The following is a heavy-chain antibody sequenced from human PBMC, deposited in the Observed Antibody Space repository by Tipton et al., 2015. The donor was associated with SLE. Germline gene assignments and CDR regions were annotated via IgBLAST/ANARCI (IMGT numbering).Heavy chain of an antibody. CDR1: GFTFSNYR. CDR2: ITTSSSYI. J-gene: IGHJ3*02. CDR3: ARDTSSSGSQAFDI. D-gene: IGHD6-6*01. Sequence: LSLTCAASGFTFSNYRMTWVRQAPGKGLEWVSSITTSSSYIYYADSVKGRFTISRDNAKNSLYLQMNSLRAEDMAVYYCARDTSSSGSQAFDIWGQGTMVTVSS. V-gene: IGHV3-21*01.